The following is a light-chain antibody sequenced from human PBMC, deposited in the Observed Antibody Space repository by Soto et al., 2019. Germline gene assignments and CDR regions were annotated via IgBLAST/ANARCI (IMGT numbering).Light chain of an antibody. CDR2: TTS. CDR1: QSISTF. Sequence: DIQMTQSPSSLSASVGDRVTVTCRASQSISTFLNWYQQKPGKAPNLLIYTTSTLHGGVPSRFRGSGSGTDFNLTISSLQPEDFATYYCQQSFTAPWTCGQGTRVEIK. V-gene: IGKV1-39*01. J-gene: IGKJ1*01. CDR3: QQSFTAPWT.